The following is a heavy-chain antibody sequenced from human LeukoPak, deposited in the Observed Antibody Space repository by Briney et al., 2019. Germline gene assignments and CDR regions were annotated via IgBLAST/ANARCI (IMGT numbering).Heavy chain of an antibody. CDR1: GFTFTNYG. CDR3: ARGGESFLGIAAAGRFDY. CDR2: ISGSGDST. J-gene: IGHJ4*02. V-gene: IGHV3-23*01. D-gene: IGHD6-13*01. Sequence: GGSLRLSCAASGFTFTNYGMNWVRQAPGKGLGWVSAISGSGDSTCYADSVKGRFTISRDNSKNTLYLQMNSLRAEDTAVYYCARGGESFLGIAAAGRFDYWGQGTLVTVSS.